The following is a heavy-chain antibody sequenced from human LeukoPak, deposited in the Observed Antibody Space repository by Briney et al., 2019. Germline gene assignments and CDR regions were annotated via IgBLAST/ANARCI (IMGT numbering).Heavy chain of an antibody. CDR2: ISGSGGST. D-gene: IGHD4-17*01. CDR1: GFTFSSYG. Sequence: GGSLRLSCAASGFTFSSYGMSWVRQAPGKGLEWVSGISGSGGSTYYADSVKGRFTISRDNSKNTLYLQMNSLRAEDTAVYYCAKRGVTTPHYYFDYWGQGTLVTVSS. V-gene: IGHV3-23*01. J-gene: IGHJ4*02. CDR3: AKRGVTTPHYYFDY.